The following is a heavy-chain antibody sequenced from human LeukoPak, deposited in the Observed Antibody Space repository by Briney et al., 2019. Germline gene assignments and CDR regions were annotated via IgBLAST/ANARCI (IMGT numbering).Heavy chain of an antibody. D-gene: IGHD4-17*01. J-gene: IGHJ4*02. Sequence: ASVKVSCKASGYTFTCYYMHWGRQAPGQGVEGMGWINPNSGGTNYAQKFQGRVTMTRDTSISTAYMELSRLRSDDTAVYYCATPTVTTWYYFDYWGQGTLVTVSS. CDR3: ATPTVTTWYYFDY. CDR1: GYTFTCYY. CDR2: INPNSGGT. V-gene: IGHV1-2*02.